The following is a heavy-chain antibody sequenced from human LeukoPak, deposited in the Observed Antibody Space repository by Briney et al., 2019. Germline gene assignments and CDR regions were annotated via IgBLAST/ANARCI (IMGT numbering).Heavy chain of an antibody. CDR3: ARAYYGSGTSHLDC. CDR1: GFSFSIYS. CDR2: ISSSSSYI. Sequence: GGSLRLSCAASGFSFSIYSMNWVRQAPGKGLEWVSSISSSSSYIYYADSVKGRFTISRDNAKNSLYLQMDSLRAEDTAVYYCARAYYGSGTSHLDCWGQGTLVTVSS. J-gene: IGHJ4*02. V-gene: IGHV3-21*01. D-gene: IGHD3-10*01.